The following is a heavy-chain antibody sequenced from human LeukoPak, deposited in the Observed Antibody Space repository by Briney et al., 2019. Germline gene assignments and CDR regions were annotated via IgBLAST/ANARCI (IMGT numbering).Heavy chain of an antibody. V-gene: IGHV4-4*07. CDR3: ARGPYSYDSSGALDI. J-gene: IGHJ3*02. CDR1: GGSISGYY. D-gene: IGHD3-22*01. Sequence: SETLSLTCTVSGGSISGYYWSWIRQPAGKGLEWIGRIYTSGSTNYNPSLKSRVTMSVDTSKNQFSLKLSSVTAADTAVYFCARGPYSYDSSGALDIWGQGTMVTVSS. CDR2: IYTSGST.